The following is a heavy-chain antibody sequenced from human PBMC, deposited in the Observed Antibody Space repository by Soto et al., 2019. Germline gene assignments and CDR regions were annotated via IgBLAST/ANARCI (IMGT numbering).Heavy chain of an antibody. Sequence: PGGSLRLSCAASGFTFSSYAMSWVRQAPGKGLEWVSAISGSGGSTYYADSVKGRFTISRDNSKNTLYLQMNSLRAEDTAVYYCAKVYGSGSRHPLLAYRGQGTLVTGSS. CDR3: AKVYGSGSRHPLLAY. CDR1: GFTFSSYA. V-gene: IGHV3-23*01. CDR2: ISGSGGST. D-gene: IGHD3-10*01. J-gene: IGHJ4*02.